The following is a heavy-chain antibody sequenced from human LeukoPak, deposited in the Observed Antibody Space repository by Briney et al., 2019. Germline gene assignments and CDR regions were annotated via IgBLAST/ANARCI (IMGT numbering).Heavy chain of an antibody. CDR1: GFTFSSNA. Sequence: GGSLRLSCAASGFTFSSNAMSWVRQAPGKGLEWVSAISGSGGGTYYADSVKGRFTISRDNSKNTLYLQMNSLRAEDTAVYYCAKGGADRDDGYWYFDLWGRGTLVTVSS. V-gene: IGHV3-23*01. D-gene: IGHD1-1*01. J-gene: IGHJ2*01. CDR3: AKGGADRDDGYWYFDL. CDR2: ISGSGGGT.